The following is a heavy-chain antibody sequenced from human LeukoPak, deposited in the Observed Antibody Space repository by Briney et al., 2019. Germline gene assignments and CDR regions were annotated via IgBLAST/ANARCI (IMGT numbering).Heavy chain of an antibody. J-gene: IGHJ5*02. V-gene: IGHV3-23*01. CDR1: GFTLSSYA. CDR3: AKGPSPGTGGWFDP. D-gene: IGHD2-8*02. CDR2: ISGSGGST. Sequence: GGSLRLSCAASGFTLSSYAMSWVRQAPGKGLEWVSAISGSGGSTYYADSVKGRFTISRDNSKNTLYLQMNSLRAEDTAVYYCAKGPSPGTGGWFDPWGQGTLVTVSS.